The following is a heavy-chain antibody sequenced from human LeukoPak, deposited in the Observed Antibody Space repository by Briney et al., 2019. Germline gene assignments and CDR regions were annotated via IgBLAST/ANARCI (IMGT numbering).Heavy chain of an antibody. V-gene: IGHV3-30*18. D-gene: IGHD3-22*01. CDR2: ISYDGSNK. CDR3: AKDRRYYPDY. CDR1: EFTFSSYS. J-gene: IGHJ4*02. Sequence: PGGSLRLSCAASEFTFSSYSMNWVRQAPGKGLEWVAVISYDGSNKYYADSVKGRFTISRDNSKNTLYLQMNSLRAEDTAVYYCAKDRRYYPDYWGQGTLVTVSS.